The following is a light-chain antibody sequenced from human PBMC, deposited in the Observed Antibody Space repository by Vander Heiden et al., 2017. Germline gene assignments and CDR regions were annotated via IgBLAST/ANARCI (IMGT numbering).Light chain of an antibody. Sequence: DIVMTQSPDSRAVSLGERATINCKSSQSVLYSSNNKNYLAWYQQKPGQPPKLLIYWASTRESGVPDRLSGSGSGTDYTRTISSLQAEDVAVYYCQQYYRTPITFGQGTRLEIK. CDR3: QQYYRTPIT. V-gene: IGKV4-1*01. J-gene: IGKJ5*01. CDR1: QSVLYSSNNKNY. CDR2: WAS.